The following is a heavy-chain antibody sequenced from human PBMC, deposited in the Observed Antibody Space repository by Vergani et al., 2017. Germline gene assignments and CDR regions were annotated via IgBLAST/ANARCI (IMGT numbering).Heavy chain of an antibody. CDR3: ARDRSNSGGQHPNDDY. J-gene: IGHJ4*02. CDR1: GAYVGSGGYY. Sequence: QVQLQESGPGLVKASQTLSLTCSVSGAYVGSGGYYWTWVRQRPGMGLDWIGYIYYSGTTYYNPSLESRLTISLDTSENHLSLKLTSVTDADTAVYYCARDRSNSGGQHPNDDYWGQGTPVTVSS. D-gene: IGHD1-1*01. CDR2: IYYSGTT. V-gene: IGHV4-31*03.